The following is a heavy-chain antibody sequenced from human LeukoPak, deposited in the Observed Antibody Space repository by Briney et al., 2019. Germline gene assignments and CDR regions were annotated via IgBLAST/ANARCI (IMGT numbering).Heavy chain of an antibody. CDR1: GYTFTSYA. CDR2: INTNTGNP. D-gene: IGHD3-22*01. V-gene: IGHV7-4-1*02. Sequence: ASVKVSCKASGYTFTSYAMNWVRQAPGQGLEWMGWINTNTGNPTYAQGFTGRFVFSLGTSVSTAYLQISSLKAEDTAVYYCARTTMIDYYYGMDVWGQGTTVTVSS. J-gene: IGHJ6*02. CDR3: ARTTMIDYYYGMDV.